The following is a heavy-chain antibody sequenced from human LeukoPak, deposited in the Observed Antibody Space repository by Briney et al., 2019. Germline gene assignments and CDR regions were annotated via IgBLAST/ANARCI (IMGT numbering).Heavy chain of an antibody. CDR2: IYTSGST. Sequence: PSETLSLTCTVSGGSISSYYWSWIRQPAGKGLEWIGRIYTSGSTNYNPSLKSRVTMSVDTSKNQFSLKLSSVTAADTAVYYCAGGGYSYGYYYYGMDVWGQGTTVTVSS. CDR3: AGGGYSYGYYYYGMDV. CDR1: GGSISSYY. V-gene: IGHV4-4*07. D-gene: IGHD5-18*01. J-gene: IGHJ6*02.